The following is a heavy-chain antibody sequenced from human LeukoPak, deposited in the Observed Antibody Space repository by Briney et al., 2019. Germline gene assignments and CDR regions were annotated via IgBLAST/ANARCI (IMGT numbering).Heavy chain of an antibody. D-gene: IGHD6-19*01. Sequence: GSLSLSGEAPGFPFGPYEMSWVRRAPGKGLDWISYISSCDRTIDYADSVKGRFTISRDNSKNSLYLQMNSLRAEYTAVYYCARLAMAGTYFDYWGQGTLVTVSS. CDR1: GFPFGPYE. CDR3: ARLAMAGTYFDY. V-gene: IGHV3-48*03. CDR2: ISSCDRTI. J-gene: IGHJ4*02.